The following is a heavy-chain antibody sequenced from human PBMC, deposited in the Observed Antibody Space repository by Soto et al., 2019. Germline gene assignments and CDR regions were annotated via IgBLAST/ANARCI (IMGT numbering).Heavy chain of an antibody. CDR2: ISGSGGST. D-gene: IGHD6-13*01. Sequence: EVRLLESGGGLVQPGGSLRLSCAASGFTFSSYAMSWVRQAPGKGLEWVSAISGSGGSTYYADSVKGRFTISRDNSKNTLYLQMNSLRAEDTAVYYCAKAYSSSWYPRTNWGQGTLVTVSS. CDR3: AKAYSSSWYPRTN. J-gene: IGHJ4*02. V-gene: IGHV3-23*01. CDR1: GFTFSSYA.